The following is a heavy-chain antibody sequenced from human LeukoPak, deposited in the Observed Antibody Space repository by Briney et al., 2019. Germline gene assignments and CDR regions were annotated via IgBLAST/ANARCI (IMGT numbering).Heavy chain of an antibody. CDR1: GYTFTSYD. V-gene: IGHV1-46*01. CDR2: INPSGGST. Sequence: GASVKVSCKASGYTFTSYDINWVRQAPGQGLEWMGIINPSGGSTSYAQKFQGRVTMTRDMSTSTVYMELSSLRSEDTAVYYCARGIAAAGTYTDVWGKGTTVTVSS. D-gene: IGHD6-13*01. J-gene: IGHJ6*03. CDR3: ARGIAAAGTYTDV.